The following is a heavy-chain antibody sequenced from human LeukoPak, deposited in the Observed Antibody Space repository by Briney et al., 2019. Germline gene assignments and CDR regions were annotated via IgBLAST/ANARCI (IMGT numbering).Heavy chain of an antibody. CDR2: IWYDGSNK. CDR1: GFTFSSYG. J-gene: IGHJ6*03. Sequence: GGSLRLSCSAAGFTFSSYGMHWVRQAPGKGLEWVAVIWYDGSNKYYADSVKGRFTISRDNSKNTLYLQMNSLRAEDTAVYYCAKGRGGYYYYMDVWGEGTTVTVSS. D-gene: IGHD3-10*01. CDR3: AKGRGGYYYYMDV. V-gene: IGHV3-33*06.